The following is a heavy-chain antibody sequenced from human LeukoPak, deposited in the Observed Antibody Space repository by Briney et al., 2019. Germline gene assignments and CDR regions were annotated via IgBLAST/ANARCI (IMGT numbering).Heavy chain of an antibody. D-gene: IGHD6-13*01. Sequence: PSETLSLTCTVSGGSISSYYWSWIRQPPGKGLEWIGEINHSGSTNYNPSPKSRVTISVDTSKNQFSLKLSSVTAADTAVYYCARGRMGSSWYTGGASGYFQHWGQGTLVTVSS. V-gene: IGHV4-34*01. CDR3: ARGRMGSSWYTGGASGYFQH. CDR1: GGSISSYY. CDR2: INHSGST. J-gene: IGHJ1*01.